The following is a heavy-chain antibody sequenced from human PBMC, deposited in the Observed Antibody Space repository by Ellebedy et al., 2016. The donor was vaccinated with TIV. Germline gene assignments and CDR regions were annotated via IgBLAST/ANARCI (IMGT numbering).Heavy chain of an antibody. CDR3: ANHVWGSYRHFDY. V-gene: IGHV3-23*01. Sequence: STYGMNSVKGRFTISRDNSENTLCLQMNSLRAEDTALYYCANHVWGSYRHFDYWGQGILVTVSS. D-gene: IGHD3-16*02. J-gene: IGHJ4*02. CDR2: ST.